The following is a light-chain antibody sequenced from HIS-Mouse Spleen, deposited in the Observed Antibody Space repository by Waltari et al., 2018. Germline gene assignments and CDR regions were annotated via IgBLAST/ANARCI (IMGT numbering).Light chain of an antibody. Sequence: SYELTQPPSVSVSPGQTARIPCPGDALAKKLTNWYQQKSGQAPVLVIYEDSKRPSGIPERFSGSSSGTMATLTISGAQVEDEADYYCYSTDSSGNHRVFGGGTKLTVL. V-gene: IGLV3-10*01. CDR1: ALAKKL. J-gene: IGLJ2*01. CDR2: EDS. CDR3: YSTDSSGNHRV.